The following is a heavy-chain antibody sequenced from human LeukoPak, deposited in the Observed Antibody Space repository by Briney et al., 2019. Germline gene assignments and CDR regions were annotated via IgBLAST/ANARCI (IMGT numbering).Heavy chain of an antibody. Sequence: SETLSLTCTVSGGSISSYYWSWIRQPAGKGLEWIGRIYISGSTNYNPSLKSRVTMSVDTSKNQFSLRLSSVTAADTAVYYCARHKYSSGWPPEGAFDIWGQGTMVTVSS. D-gene: IGHD6-19*01. V-gene: IGHV4-4*07. J-gene: IGHJ3*02. CDR2: IYISGST. CDR1: GGSISSYY. CDR3: ARHKYSSGWPPEGAFDI.